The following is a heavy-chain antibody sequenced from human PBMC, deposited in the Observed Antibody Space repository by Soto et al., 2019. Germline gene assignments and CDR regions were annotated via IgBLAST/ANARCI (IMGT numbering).Heavy chain of an antibody. V-gene: IGHV1-69*02. CDR2: IIPMLGMS. CDR1: GDTFSTYT. CDR3: ARCYGSGSRAFDF. J-gene: IGHJ4*02. Sequence: QVHLVQSGAEVKKPGSSVKVSCKASGDTFSTYTINWVRQAPGQRLEWMGRIIPMLGMSNYALKLQGRVTSTADRSTTTVYLHLRSLRSDDTAVYYCARCYGSGSRAFDFWGQGTLVTVSS. D-gene: IGHD3-10*01.